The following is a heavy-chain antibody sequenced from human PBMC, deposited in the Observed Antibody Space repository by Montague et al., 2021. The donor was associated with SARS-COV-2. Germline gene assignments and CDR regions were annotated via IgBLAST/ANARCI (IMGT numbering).Heavy chain of an antibody. J-gene: IGHJ6*02. CDR2: INHSGST. CDR3: ARLGAITLVRGITKADFSNYGMDV. CDR1: SGSFRGYY. Sequence: SETLSLTCAVSSGSFRGYYWSWIRQTPGKGLEWIGEINHSGSTTXNPSLESRVSISVDTSNKQFSLKVTSVTAADTAVYYCARLGAITLVRGITKADFSNYGMDVWGQGTTVTVSS. D-gene: IGHD3-10*01. V-gene: IGHV4-34*01.